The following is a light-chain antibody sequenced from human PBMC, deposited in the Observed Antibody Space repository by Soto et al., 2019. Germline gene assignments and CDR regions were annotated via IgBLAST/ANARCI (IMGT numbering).Light chain of an antibody. CDR2: WAS. J-gene: IGKJ3*01. V-gene: IGKV4-1*01. Sequence: DIVMTQSPDSLAVSLDERATINCKSSQSVLYSSNNKNYLAWYQQKPGQPPKLLIYWASTRESGVPDRFSDSGSGTDFTLTISSLQAEDVAVYYCQQYYSTPFTFGPGTKVDIK. CDR1: QSVLYSSNNKNY. CDR3: QQYYSTPFT.